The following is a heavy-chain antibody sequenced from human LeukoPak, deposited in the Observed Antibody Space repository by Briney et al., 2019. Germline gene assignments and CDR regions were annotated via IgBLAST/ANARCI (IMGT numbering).Heavy chain of an antibody. J-gene: IGHJ4*02. CDR2: ISGSGGST. V-gene: IGHV3-23*01. CDR3: AKDDTVTQRLTRAFDY. Sequence: GGSLRLSCTTSKFNFNSYGMTWVRQAPGKGPEWVSSISGSGGSTQYAASVQGRFTISRDNSKNTLYLQMNSLRAEDTAVYYCAKDDTVTQRLTRAFDYWGQGTLVTVSS. D-gene: IGHD4-17*01. CDR1: KFNFNSYG.